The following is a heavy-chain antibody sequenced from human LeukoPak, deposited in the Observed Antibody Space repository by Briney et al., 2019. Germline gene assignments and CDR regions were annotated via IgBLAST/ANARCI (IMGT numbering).Heavy chain of an antibody. J-gene: IGHJ4*02. V-gene: IGHV3-48*04. D-gene: IGHD4-17*01. CDR1: GFTFDEYA. Sequence: GRSLRLSCAASGFTFDEYAMHWVRQAPGKGLEWVSYISSSSSTIYYADSVKGRFTTSRDNAKNSLYLQMNSLRAEDTAVYYCARDSRMTTVIYWGQGTLVTVSS. CDR3: ARDSRMTTVIY. CDR2: ISSSSSTI.